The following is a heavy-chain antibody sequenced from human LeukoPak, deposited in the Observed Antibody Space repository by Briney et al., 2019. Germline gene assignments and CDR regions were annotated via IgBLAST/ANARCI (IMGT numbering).Heavy chain of an antibody. Sequence: GGSLRLSCAAPGFTFSSYAMHWVRQAPGKGLEYVSAISGSGGSTYYADSVKGRFTISRDNSKNTLYLQMNSLRAEDTAVYYCANNYDILTGDLDYWGQGTLVTVSS. D-gene: IGHD3-9*01. J-gene: IGHJ4*02. CDR2: ISGSGGST. CDR1: GFTFSSYA. V-gene: IGHV3-23*01. CDR3: ANNYDILTGDLDY.